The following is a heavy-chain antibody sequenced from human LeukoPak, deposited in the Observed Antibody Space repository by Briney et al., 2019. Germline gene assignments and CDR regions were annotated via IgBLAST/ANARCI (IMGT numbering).Heavy chain of an antibody. CDR3: ARTLSFDGYSDY. CDR1: GGSFSGYY. Sequence: PSETLSLTCAVYGGSFSGYYWYWIRQPPGKGLEWIGYIYYSGSTNYNPSLKSRVTISVDTSKNQFSLKLTSVTAADTAVYYCARTLSFDGYSDYWGQGTLVTVSS. CDR2: IYYSGST. V-gene: IGHV4-59*01. D-gene: IGHD5-24*01. J-gene: IGHJ4*02.